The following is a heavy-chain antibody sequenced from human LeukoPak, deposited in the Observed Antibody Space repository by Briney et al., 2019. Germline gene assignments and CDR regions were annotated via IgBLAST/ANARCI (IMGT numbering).Heavy chain of an antibody. Sequence: GGSLRLSCAASGFTFSSYWMHWVRQAPGKGLVWVSRINNDGTTTVYADSVRGRFTISRDNAKNTLYLQMNSLRAEDTAVYYCARDPPLQQLAEYYFDYWGQGTLVTVSS. CDR1: GFTFSSYW. D-gene: IGHD6-13*01. CDR2: INNDGTTT. J-gene: IGHJ4*02. CDR3: ARDPPLQQLAEYYFDY. V-gene: IGHV3-74*01.